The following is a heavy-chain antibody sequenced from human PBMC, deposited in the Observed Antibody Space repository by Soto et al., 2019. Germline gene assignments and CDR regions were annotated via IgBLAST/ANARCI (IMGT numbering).Heavy chain of an antibody. V-gene: IGHV3-30*18. Sequence: GGSLRLSCAASGFTFSSYGMHWVRQAPGKGLEWVAVISYDGSNKYYADSVKGRFTISRDNSKNTLYLQMNSLRAEDTAVYYCAKFGSMDSGTIDYWGQGTLVTVSS. CDR2: ISYDGSNK. CDR1: GFTFSSYG. J-gene: IGHJ4*02. CDR3: AKFGSMDSGTIDY. D-gene: IGHD3-10*01.